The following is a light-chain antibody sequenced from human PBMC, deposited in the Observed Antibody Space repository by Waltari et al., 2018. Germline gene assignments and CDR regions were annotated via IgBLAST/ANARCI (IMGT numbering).Light chain of an antibody. CDR3: GTWDSSLSGAV. V-gene: IGLV1-51*02. Sequence: QSVLTQPPSVSAAPGQRVTIPCSRGSSQHGNHYVSWYRQYTGTAPKLLIYENTERPSGIPGRFSVSKSGTSATLDISGLQAGDEADYYCGTWDSSLSGAVFGGGTHLTVL. J-gene: IGLJ7*01. CDR2: ENT. CDR1: SSQHGNHY.